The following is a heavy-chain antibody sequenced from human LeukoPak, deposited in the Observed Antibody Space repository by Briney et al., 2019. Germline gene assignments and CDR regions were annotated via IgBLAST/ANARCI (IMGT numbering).Heavy chain of an antibody. D-gene: IGHD2-2*01. V-gene: IGHV4-4*02. J-gene: IGHJ3*02. Sequence: SETLSLTCTVSGDSISTSNWWTGVRQPPGKGREWIGEIFHIGITSYNPSLKSRVSTSVDKSKNQFYLKLSSVTDADTAVYYCARDYRHCSDTRCYDAFDIWGEGTMVTVSS. CDR2: IFHIGIT. CDR1: GDSISTSNW. CDR3: ARDYRHCSDTRCYDAFDI.